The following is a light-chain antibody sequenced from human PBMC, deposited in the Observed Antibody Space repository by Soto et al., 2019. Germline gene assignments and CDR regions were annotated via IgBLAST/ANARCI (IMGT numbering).Light chain of an antibody. CDR3: GTWDSSLSAV. CDR2: DNN. V-gene: IGLV1-51*01. CDR1: SSNIGNNY. Sequence: QSVLTQPPSVSAAPGQKVTISCSGSSSNIGNNYVSWYQQLPGTAPKLLIYDNNKRPSGIPDRFSGFKSGTSATLGITGLQTGDEADYYCGTWDSSLSAVFGTGTKLTVL. J-gene: IGLJ1*01.